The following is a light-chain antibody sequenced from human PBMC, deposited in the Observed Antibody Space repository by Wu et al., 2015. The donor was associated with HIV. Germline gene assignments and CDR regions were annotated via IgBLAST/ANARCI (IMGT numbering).Light chain of an antibody. J-gene: IGKJ5*01. Sequence: EIVLTQSPGTLSLSPGERATFSCRASQNISSNYLAWYQQKPGQAPRLLIYGASSRATGIPDRFSGSGSGTEFTLTISSMQSEDFAVYYCQQYNNWPPITFGQGTRLETK. CDR1: QNISSNY. CDR3: QQYNNWPPIT. CDR2: GAS. V-gene: IGKV3D-15*01.